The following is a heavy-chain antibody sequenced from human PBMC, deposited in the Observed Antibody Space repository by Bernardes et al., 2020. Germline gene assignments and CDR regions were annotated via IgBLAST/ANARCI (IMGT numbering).Heavy chain of an antibody. CDR3: ARVRVHIVVVPAAFDCSGGSCYSYYFDY. CDR1: GYTFTGYY. V-gene: IGHV1-2*06. D-gene: IGHD2-15*01. CDR2: INPNSGGT. J-gene: IGHJ4*02. Sequence: ASVKVSCKASGYTFTGYYMHWVRQAPGQGLEWMGRINPNSGGTNYAQKFQGRVTMTRDTSISTAYMELSRLRSDDTAVYYCARVRVHIVVVPAAFDCSGGSCYSYYFDYWGQGTLVTVSS.